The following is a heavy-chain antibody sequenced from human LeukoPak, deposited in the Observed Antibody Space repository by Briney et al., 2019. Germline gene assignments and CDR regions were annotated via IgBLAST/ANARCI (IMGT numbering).Heavy chain of an antibody. CDR3: ARDRNYDFWSGYHGDAFDI. CDR1: GGSISSGSYY. CDR2: IYTSGST. V-gene: IGHV4-61*02. Sequence: KTSGTLSLTCTVSGGSISSGSYYWSWIRQPPGKGLEWIGRIYTSGSTNYNPSLKSRVTISVDMSKNQFSLKLSSVTAADTALYYCARDRNYDFWSGYHGDAFDIWGQGTMVTVSS. J-gene: IGHJ3*02. D-gene: IGHD3-3*01.